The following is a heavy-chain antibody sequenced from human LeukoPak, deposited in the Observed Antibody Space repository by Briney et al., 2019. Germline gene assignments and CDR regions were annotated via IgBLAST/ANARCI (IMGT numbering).Heavy chain of an antibody. V-gene: IGHV3-20*04. J-gene: IGHJ5*02. CDR3: ARGQDYNWNYNWFDP. Sequence: AGGSLRLSCAASGFTFDDYGMSWVRQAPGKGLEWVSGINWNGGSTGYADSVKGRFTISRDNAKNSLYLQMNSLRAEDTALYYCARGQDYNWNYNWFDPWGQGTLVTVSS. CDR1: GFTFDDYG. D-gene: IGHD1-7*01. CDR2: INWNGGST.